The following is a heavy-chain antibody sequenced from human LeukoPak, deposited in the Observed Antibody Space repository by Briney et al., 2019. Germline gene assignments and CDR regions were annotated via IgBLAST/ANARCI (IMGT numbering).Heavy chain of an antibody. CDR2: MNPNSGNT. J-gene: IGHJ4*02. CDR3: ARGLHYYDNFDY. CDR1: GYTFTSYD. D-gene: IGHD3-22*01. V-gene: IGHV1-8*03. Sequence: GASVKVSCKASGYTFTSYDINWVRQATGQGLEWMGWMNPNSGNTGYAQKFQGRVTITRNTSISTAYIELSSLRSEDTAVYYCARGLHYYDNFDYWGQGTLVTVSS.